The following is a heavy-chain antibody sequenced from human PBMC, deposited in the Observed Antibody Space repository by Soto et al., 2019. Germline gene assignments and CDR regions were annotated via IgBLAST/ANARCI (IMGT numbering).Heavy chain of an antibody. D-gene: IGHD5-12*01. J-gene: IGHJ3*01. CDR1: GFTFDSNG. CDR3: AKIYIISAEDAFDV. Sequence: EVELLESGGGLVQPGGSLQLSCVGSGFTFDSNGMSWVRLVPGKGLEWVSFISGSGVSTSYAESVKGRVIVSRDNSKKLVCLHMHSLRVEDTSAYDCAKIYIISAEDAFDVWGQGTTVTVSS. CDR2: ISGSGVST. V-gene: IGHV3-23*01.